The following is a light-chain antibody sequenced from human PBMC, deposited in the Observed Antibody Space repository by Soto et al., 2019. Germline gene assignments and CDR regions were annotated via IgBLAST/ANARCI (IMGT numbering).Light chain of an antibody. V-gene: IGKV3-20*01. CDR1: QSVSNNY. CDR3: QQYGSSQT. CDR2: GAS. Sequence: EIVLTQSPGTLSLSPGERATLSCRASQSVSNNYLAWYQQKPGQAPRLLIYGASNRATGIPDRFSGSGSGTEFTLTISSLQSEDFAVYYCQQYGSSQTFGQGTKVDIK. J-gene: IGKJ1*01.